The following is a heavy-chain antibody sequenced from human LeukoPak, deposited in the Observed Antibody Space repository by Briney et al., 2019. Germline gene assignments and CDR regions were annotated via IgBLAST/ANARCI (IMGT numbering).Heavy chain of an antibody. J-gene: IGHJ3*02. V-gene: IGHV3-74*01. CDR1: GFSFTKYW. Sequence: PGGSLRLSCAASGFSFTKYWMHWVRQVPGKGPVWVSRINSDGSSTTYADSVKGRFTISRDIAKNTLYLQMDSLRAEDTAVYYCARDGMTTVTLDAFDIWGQGTMVTVSS. CDR2: INSDGSST. D-gene: IGHD4-17*01. CDR3: ARDGMTTVTLDAFDI.